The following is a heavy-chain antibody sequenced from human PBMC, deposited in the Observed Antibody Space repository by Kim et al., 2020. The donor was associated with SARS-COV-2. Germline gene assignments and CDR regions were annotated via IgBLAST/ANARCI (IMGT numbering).Heavy chain of an antibody. J-gene: IGHJ6*02. V-gene: IGHV3-49*03. Sequence: GGSLRLSCTASGFTFGDYAMSWFRQAPGKGLEWVGFIRSKAYGGTTEYAATVKGRFTISRDDSKSIAYLQMNSLKTEDTAVYYCTRGLIPPHSSGWCLKSRPYYYYGMDVWGQGTTVTVSS. CDR2: IRSKAYGGTT. CDR1: GFTFGDYA. D-gene: IGHD6-19*01. CDR3: TRGLIPPHSSGWCLKSRPYYYYGMDV.